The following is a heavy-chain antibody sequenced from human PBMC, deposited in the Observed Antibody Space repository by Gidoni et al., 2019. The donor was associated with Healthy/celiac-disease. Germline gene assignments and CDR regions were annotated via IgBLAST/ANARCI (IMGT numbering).Heavy chain of an antibody. J-gene: IGHJ6*02. CDR3: ARVSPLVIQVWYYGMDV. Sequence: QVQLVQSGPEAKKPGASVKVSCKASGYTFTGTYMHWVRQAPGQGLEWMGWINPNSGGTNDAQKFQGRVTMTRDTSISTAYMELSRLRSDDTAVYYCARVSPLVIQVWYYGMDVWGQGTTVTVSS. D-gene: IGHD3-9*01. V-gene: IGHV1-2*02. CDR1: GYTFTGTY. CDR2: INPNSGGT.